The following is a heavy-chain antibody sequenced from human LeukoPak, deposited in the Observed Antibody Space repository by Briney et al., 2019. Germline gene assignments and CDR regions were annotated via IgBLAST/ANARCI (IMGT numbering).Heavy chain of an antibody. V-gene: IGHV3-23*01. D-gene: IGHD2-2*01. J-gene: IGHJ3*02. CDR1: GFKFSGYA. CDR2: ISGGGGTAYYA. Sequence: GGSLRLSCAASGFKFSGYAMSWVRQSPGKGLEWVSAISGGGGTAYYAYYADSVKGRFTISRDNSKNTLYLQMGSLRAEDMAVYYCARDSITVAVGAFDIWGQRTMVIVSS. CDR3: ARDSITVAVGAFDI.